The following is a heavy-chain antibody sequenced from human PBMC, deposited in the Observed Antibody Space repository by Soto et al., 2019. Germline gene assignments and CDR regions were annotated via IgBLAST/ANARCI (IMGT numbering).Heavy chain of an antibody. J-gene: IGHJ4*02. Sequence: GGSLRLSCAASGFTFSSYWMSWVRQAPGKGLEWVANIKQDGSEKYYVDSVKGRFTISRDNAKNSLYLQMNSLRAEDTAVYYCARDRGNMIVVVDYFDYCGQGPLVTVSS. D-gene: IGHD3-22*01. CDR2: IKQDGSEK. CDR1: GFTFSSYW. V-gene: IGHV3-7*01. CDR3: ARDRGNMIVVVDYFDY.